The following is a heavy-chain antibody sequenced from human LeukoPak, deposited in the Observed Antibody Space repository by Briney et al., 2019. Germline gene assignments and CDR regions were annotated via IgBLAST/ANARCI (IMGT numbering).Heavy chain of an antibody. CDR1: GYSFTSYW. D-gene: IGHD3-10*02. CDR2: IDPSDSYT. CDR3: ARHSRLYGDDGFDY. J-gene: IGHJ4*02. Sequence: GESLKISCQGPGYSFTSYWISWVRQMPGKGLGWMGRIDPSDSYTNYSPSFQGHVTISADKSISTAYLQWSSLKASDTAMYYCARHSRLYGDDGFDYWGQGTLVTVSS. V-gene: IGHV5-10-1*01.